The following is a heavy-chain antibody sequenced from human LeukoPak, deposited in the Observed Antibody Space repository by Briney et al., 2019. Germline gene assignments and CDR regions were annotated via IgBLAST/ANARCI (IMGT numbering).Heavy chain of an antibody. CDR1: GGTFSSCA. D-gene: IGHD1-26*01. CDR3: ARVVGATRIPP. CDR2: IIPIFGTA. V-gene: IGHV1-69*05. Sequence: GASVTVSCKASGGTFSSCAFSWVRHAPGQGLEWMGGIIPIFGTANYAQTFHGRVTITTDESTSTAYMQLSSLRSEDTAVYYCARVVGATRIPPWGQGTLVTVSS. J-gene: IGHJ5*02.